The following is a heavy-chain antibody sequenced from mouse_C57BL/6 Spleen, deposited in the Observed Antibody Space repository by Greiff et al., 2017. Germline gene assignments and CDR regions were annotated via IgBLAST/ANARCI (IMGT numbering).Heavy chain of an antibody. CDR2: INYDGSST. CDR1: GFTFSDYY. V-gene: IGHV5-16*01. Sequence: EVQLVESEGGLVQPGSSMKLSCTASGFTFSDYYMAWVRQVPEKGLEWVANINYDGSSTYYLDSLKSRFIISRDNAKNILYLQMSSLKSEDTATYYCARVGYDGYLHYYAMDYWGQGTSVTVSS. J-gene: IGHJ4*01. CDR3: ARVGYDGYLHYYAMDY. D-gene: IGHD2-3*01.